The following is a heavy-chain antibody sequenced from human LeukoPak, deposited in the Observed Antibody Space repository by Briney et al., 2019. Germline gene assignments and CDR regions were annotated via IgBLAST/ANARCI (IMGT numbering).Heavy chain of an antibody. Sequence: PSETLSLTCTVSGGSIRSITYNWGWIRQPPGKGLECIGSIHYTGSTYYNPSLKSRVTISVDTSKNQFSLKLRSVTAADTSVYYCARGYGGIYYYYMDVWGRGTTVTVSS. D-gene: IGHD3-16*01. CDR1: GGSIRSITYN. J-gene: IGHJ6*03. CDR2: IHYTGST. CDR3: ARGYGGIYYYYMDV. V-gene: IGHV4-39*07.